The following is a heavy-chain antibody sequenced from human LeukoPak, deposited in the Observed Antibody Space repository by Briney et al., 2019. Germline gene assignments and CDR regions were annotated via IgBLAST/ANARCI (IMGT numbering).Heavy chain of an antibody. CDR3: ATGYLQPGVTFDI. Sequence: GGSLRLSCAASGFTFSSYGMHWVRQAPGKGLEWVAFIRYDGSNKYYADSVKGRFTISRDNSKNTLYLQMNSLRAEDTAVYYCATGYLQPGVTFDIWGQGTMVTVSS. D-gene: IGHD5-18*01. CDR1: GFTFSSYG. J-gene: IGHJ3*02. V-gene: IGHV3-30*02. CDR2: IRYDGSNK.